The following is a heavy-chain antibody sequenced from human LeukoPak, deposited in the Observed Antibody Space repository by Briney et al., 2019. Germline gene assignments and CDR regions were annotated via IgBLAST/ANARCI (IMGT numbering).Heavy chain of an antibody. J-gene: IGHJ4*02. V-gene: IGHV3-23*01. D-gene: IGHD2-8*01. CDR3: AKDRVVMVYAYFDY. CDR1: GFTFSSYA. CDR2: ISGSGGST. Sequence: PGGSLRLSCAASGFTFSSYAMSWVRQAPGKGLEWVSAISGSGGSTYYADSVNGRFTISRDNSKNTLYLQMNSLRAEDTAVYYCAKDRVVMVYAYFDYWGQGTLVTVSS.